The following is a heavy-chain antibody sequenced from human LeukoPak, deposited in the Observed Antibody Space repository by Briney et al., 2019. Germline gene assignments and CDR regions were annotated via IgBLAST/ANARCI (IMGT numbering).Heavy chain of an antibody. D-gene: IGHD2-2*01. CDR1: GYTFTSYD. CDR3: ARGFGVVPFDY. Sequence: ASVKVSCKASGYTFTSYDINWVRQAPGQGREWMGWMNPNSGNTGYAQKFQGRVTITRNTSISTAYMELSRLRSEDTAVYYCARGFGVVPFDYWGQGTLVTVSS. V-gene: IGHV1-8*03. J-gene: IGHJ4*02. CDR2: MNPNSGNT.